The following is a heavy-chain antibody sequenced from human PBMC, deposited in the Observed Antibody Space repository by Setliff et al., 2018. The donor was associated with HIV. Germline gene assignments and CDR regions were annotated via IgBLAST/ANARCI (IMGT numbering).Heavy chain of an antibody. CDR2: IDAGNGNT. Sequence: ASVKVSCKASGYTFTSHTIHWVRQAPGQGLEWMGCIDAGNGNTKHSQEFQNRITITRDTSASTAFMEVNSLTSEDTAVYYCARDGCDSNKCYVYNWFDPWGQGTLVTVSS. V-gene: IGHV1-3*01. CDR3: ARDGCDSNKCYVYNWFDP. J-gene: IGHJ5*02. CDR1: GYTFTSHT. D-gene: IGHD3-16*01.